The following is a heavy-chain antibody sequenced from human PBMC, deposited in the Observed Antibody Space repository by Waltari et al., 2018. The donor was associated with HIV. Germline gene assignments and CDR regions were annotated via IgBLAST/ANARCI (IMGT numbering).Heavy chain of an antibody. J-gene: IGHJ4*02. CDR2: LSRSDLET. CDR1: AFSVTTYG. CDR3: VRVAATASAPFDL. D-gene: IGHD3-3*01. Sequence: EVQLSESGGGLVQPGESLRLSCVGSAFSVTTYGMAWVRQTPGRGLHWISSLSRSDLETYYADSVKGRFSVSRDDAENTLHLHMDRLTVDDTALYYCVRVAATASAPFDLWGQGTLVTVSS. V-gene: IGHV3-23*01.